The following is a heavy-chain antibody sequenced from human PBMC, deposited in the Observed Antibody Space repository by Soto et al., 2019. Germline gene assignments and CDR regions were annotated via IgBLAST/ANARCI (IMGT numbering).Heavy chain of an antibody. CDR1: GFTFSDYY. Sequence: PGGSLRLSCAASGFTFSDYYMSWIRQAPGKGLEWVSYISSSGSSGSSIYYADSVKGRFTISRDNAKNSLYLQMNRLRAEDTAVYYCARDLVGSSGWFDPWGQGTLVTVSS. CDR2: ISSSGSSGSSI. J-gene: IGHJ5*02. V-gene: IGHV3-11*01. CDR3: ARDLVGSSGWFDP. D-gene: IGHD6-19*01.